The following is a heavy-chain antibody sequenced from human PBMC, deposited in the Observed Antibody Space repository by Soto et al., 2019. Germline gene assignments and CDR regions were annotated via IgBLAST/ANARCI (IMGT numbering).Heavy chain of an antibody. Sequence: QLQLQESGSGLVKPSQTLSLTCAVSGGSISSGGYSWSWIRQPPGKGLEWIGYIYHSGSTYYNPSLKSRVTXSXDXXKNQFSLKLCSVTAADTAVYYWASAGGSGAVAVDYWGQGTLVTVSS. J-gene: IGHJ4*02. V-gene: IGHV4-30-2*01. CDR1: GGSISSGGYS. CDR2: IYHSGST. D-gene: IGHD6-19*01. CDR3: ASAGGSGAVAVDY.